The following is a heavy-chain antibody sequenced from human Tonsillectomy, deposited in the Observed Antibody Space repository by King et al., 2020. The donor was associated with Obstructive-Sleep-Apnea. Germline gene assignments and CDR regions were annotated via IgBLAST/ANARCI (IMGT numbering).Heavy chain of an antibody. CDR2: IIPIFGTA. V-gene: IGHV1-69*01. D-gene: IGHD3-9*01. J-gene: IGHJ6*02. Sequence: QLVQSGAEVKKPGSSVKVSCKASGGTFSNYAISWVRQAPGQGLEWMGGIIPIFGTANYAQKFQGRVTITADESTSTAYMELSSLRADDTAVYYCARNANILTGYYTRYYYGMDVWGQGTTVTVSS. CDR1: GGTFSNYA. CDR3: ARNANILTGYYTRYYYGMDV.